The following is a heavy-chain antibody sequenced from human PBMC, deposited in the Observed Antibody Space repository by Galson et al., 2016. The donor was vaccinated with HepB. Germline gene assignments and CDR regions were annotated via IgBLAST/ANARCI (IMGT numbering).Heavy chain of an antibody. Sequence: SLRLSCAASGITFSDYSMAWIRQAPRKGLEWISYISSGGTTTYYADSVKGRFTISRDNARTSLYLQMQSLRVEDTAIYYCVRDLLNYQGFDTWGQGTLVTVSS. CDR1: GITFSDYS. J-gene: IGHJ5*02. D-gene: IGHD5-24*01. V-gene: IGHV3-11*04. CDR3: VRDLLNYQGFDT. CDR2: ISSGGTTT.